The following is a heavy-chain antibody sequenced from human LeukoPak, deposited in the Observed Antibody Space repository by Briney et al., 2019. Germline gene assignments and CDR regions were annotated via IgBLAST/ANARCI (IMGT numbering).Heavy chain of an antibody. CDR1: GYTSTSYD. CDR2: MNPNSGNT. Sequence: ASVKVSCKASGYTSTSYDVNWVRQATGQGLEWMGWMNPNSGNTGYAQKFQGRVTMTRNTSISTAYMELSSLRSEDTAVYYCARGGTSCYNCNWFDPWGQGTLVTVSS. J-gene: IGHJ5*02. CDR3: ARGGTSCYNCNWFDP. V-gene: IGHV1-8*01. D-gene: IGHD2-2*02.